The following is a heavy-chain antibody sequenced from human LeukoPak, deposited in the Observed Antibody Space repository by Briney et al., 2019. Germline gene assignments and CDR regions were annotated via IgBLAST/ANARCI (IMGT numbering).Heavy chain of an antibody. CDR1: GGPFGIYS. CDR2: INYSGST. Sequence: SETLSLTCTASGGPFGIYSWTWFRQPPGKGLEWFGSINYSGSTNYNPSLKSRVTISVDTSKNQFSLKLSSVTAADTAVYYCARSLRLLPTEKPVPAAYWGQGTLVTVSS. D-gene: IGHD2/OR15-2a*01. V-gene: IGHV4-59*01. CDR3: ARSLRLLPTEKPVPAAY. J-gene: IGHJ4*02.